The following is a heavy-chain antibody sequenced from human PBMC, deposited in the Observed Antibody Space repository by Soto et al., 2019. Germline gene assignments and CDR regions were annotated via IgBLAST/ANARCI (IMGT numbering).Heavy chain of an antibody. CDR3: ATRGYSSSWYYYYYGMDV. V-gene: IGHV1-69*13. J-gene: IGHJ6*02. Sequence: GASVKVSCKASGGTFSSYAISWVRQAPGQGLEWMGGIIPIFGTANYAQKFQGRVTITADESTSTAYMELSSLRSEDTAVYYCATRGYSSSWYYYYYGMDVWGQGTTVTVSS. CDR1: GGTFSSYA. CDR2: IIPIFGTA. D-gene: IGHD6-13*01.